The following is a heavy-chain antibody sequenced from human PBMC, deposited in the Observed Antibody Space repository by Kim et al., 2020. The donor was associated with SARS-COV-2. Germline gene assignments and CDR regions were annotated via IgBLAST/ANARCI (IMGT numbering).Heavy chain of an antibody. CDR3: ARDRRGAAPPHDY. D-gene: IGHD3-16*01. J-gene: IGHJ4*02. Sequence: YADSVKGRFTISRDNAKNSLYLQMNSLRDEDTAVYYCARDRRGAAPPHDYWGQGTLVTVSS. V-gene: IGHV3-48*02.